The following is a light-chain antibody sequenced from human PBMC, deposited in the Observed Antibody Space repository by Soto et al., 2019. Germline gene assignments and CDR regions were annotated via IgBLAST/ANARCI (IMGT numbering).Light chain of an antibody. CDR1: SSDVGGYDY. Sequence: QSALTQPASVSGSPGQSITISCTGTSSDVGGYDYVSWYQQHPGKVPKLMIYDVNNRPSGVSYRFFGSKSGTTASLTISGLQAEDEADYYCSSYTGSNSVVFGGGTKLTVL. J-gene: IGLJ3*02. CDR2: DVN. CDR3: SSYTGSNSVV. V-gene: IGLV2-14*03.